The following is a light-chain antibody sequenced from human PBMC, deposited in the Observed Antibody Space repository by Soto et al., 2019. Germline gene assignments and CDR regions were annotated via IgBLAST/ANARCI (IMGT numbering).Light chain of an antibody. CDR3: SSSTTTTSLVV. Sequence: QSALTQPASVSGSPGQSITISCTGTSSDIGDYNYVSWYQQYPGKVPKLVIYDVSHRPSGVSNRFSGSKSGNTASLTISGLQXEDXADYXCSSSTTTTSLVVFGGGTKLTVL. J-gene: IGLJ3*02. CDR1: SSDIGDYNY. CDR2: DVS. V-gene: IGLV2-14*01.